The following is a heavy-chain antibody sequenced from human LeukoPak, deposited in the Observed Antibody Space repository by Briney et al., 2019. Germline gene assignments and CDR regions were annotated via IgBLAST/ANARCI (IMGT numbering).Heavy chain of an antibody. J-gene: IGHJ4*02. D-gene: IGHD3-16*02. V-gene: IGHV1-69*05. CDR1: GGTFSSYA. CDR2: IIPIFGTA. Sequence: GASVKVSCKASGGTFSSYAISWVRQAPGQGLGWMGGIIPIFGTANYAQKFQGRVTITTDESTSTAYMELSSLRSEDTAVYYCARAVITFGGVIVYYFDYWGQGTLVTVSS. CDR3: ARAVITFGGVIVYYFDY.